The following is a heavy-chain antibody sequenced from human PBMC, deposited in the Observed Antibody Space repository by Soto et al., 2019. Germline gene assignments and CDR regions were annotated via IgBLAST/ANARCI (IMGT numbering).Heavy chain of an antibody. Sequence: EVQLSESGGGLVQPGGSLRLSCAASGFSFGGYAVTWVRQAPGKGLEWVSAISGGGGSTYYADSVKGRFTITRDNSKSTVFLQMNSLRDDDTALYYCAKTESFNGYYNAFDYWGQGTRVTVSS. CDR3: AKTESFNGYYNAFDY. CDR1: GFSFGGYA. D-gene: IGHD3-9*01. J-gene: IGHJ4*02. V-gene: IGHV3-23*01. CDR2: ISGGGGST.